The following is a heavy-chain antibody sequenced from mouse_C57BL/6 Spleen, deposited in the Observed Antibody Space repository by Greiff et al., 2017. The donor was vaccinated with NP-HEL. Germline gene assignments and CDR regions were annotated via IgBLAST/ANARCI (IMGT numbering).Heavy chain of an antibody. CDR2: IDPSDSET. J-gene: IGHJ3*01. CDR3: ARDCGSSLAWFAY. Sequence: VQLQQPGAELVRPGSSVKLSCKASGYTFTSYWMHWVKQRPIQGLEWIGNIDPSDSETHYNQKFKDKATLTVDKSSSTAYMQLSSLTSEDSAVYYCARDCGSSLAWFAYWGQGALVTVSA. CDR1: GYTFTSYW. V-gene: IGHV1-52*01. D-gene: IGHD1-1*01.